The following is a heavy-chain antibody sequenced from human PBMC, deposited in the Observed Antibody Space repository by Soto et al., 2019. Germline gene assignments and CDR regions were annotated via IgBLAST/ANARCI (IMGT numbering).Heavy chain of an antibody. CDR1: GGSISSYY. Sequence: PSETLSLTCTVSGGSISSYYWSWIRQPPGKGLEWIGYIYYSGSTNYNPSLKSRVTISVDTSRNQFSLKLSSVTAADTAVYYCARVWNDWWFDYWGQGTLVTVS. D-gene: IGHD1-1*01. CDR2: IYYSGST. CDR3: ARVWNDWWFDY. V-gene: IGHV4-59*01. J-gene: IGHJ4*02.